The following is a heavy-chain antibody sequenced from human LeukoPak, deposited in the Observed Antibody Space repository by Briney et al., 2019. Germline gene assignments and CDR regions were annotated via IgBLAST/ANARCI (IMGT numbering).Heavy chain of an antibody. CDR1: GFTFSNYN. D-gene: IGHD1-7*01. Sequence: GGSLRLSCAASGFTFSNYNMNWVRQAPGKGLEWVSFISGSSEYIYYADSVKGRFTISRDNSKNTLYLQMNSLRAEDTAVYYCAKDHDWNYFGAFDIWGQGTMVTVSS. CDR3: AKDHDWNYFGAFDI. J-gene: IGHJ3*02. CDR2: ISGSSEYI. V-gene: IGHV3-21*04.